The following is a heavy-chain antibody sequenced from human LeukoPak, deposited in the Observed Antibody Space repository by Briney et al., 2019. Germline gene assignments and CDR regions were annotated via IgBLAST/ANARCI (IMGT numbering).Heavy chain of an antibody. V-gene: IGHV4-59*01. CDR1: GGSISSYY. D-gene: IGHD5-24*01. J-gene: IGHJ4*02. Sequence: SETLSLTCTVSGGSISSYYWSWIRQPPGKGLEWIGYIYYSGSTNYNPSLKSRVTISVDTSKNQFSLKLSSVTAADTAVYYCARGLRRDGYNLLDYWGQGTLVTVSS. CDR3: ARGLRRDGYNLLDY. CDR2: IYYSGST.